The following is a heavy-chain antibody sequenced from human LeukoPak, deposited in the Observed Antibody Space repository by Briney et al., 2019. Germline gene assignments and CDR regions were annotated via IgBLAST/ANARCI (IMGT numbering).Heavy chain of an antibody. J-gene: IGHJ4*02. CDR3: ARGLWLKYYFDY. V-gene: IGHV4-30-4*01. CDR2: IFYSGST. D-gene: IGHD6-19*01. CDR1: GCSFSSGDYY. Sequence: SETLSLTCSVSGCSFSSGDYYWSWFRPPPGMDLEWIGFIFYSGSTDFNPSLKSRVTITLDTSENQFSLRLSSVTAADTAVYYCARGLWLKYYFDYWGLGTLVTVSS.